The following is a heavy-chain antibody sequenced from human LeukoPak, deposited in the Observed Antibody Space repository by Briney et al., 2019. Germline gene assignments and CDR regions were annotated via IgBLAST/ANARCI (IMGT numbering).Heavy chain of an antibody. CDR2: INPNSGGT. J-gene: IGHJ5*02. Sequence: ASVKVSCKASGYTFTGYYMHWVRQAPGQGLEWMGWINPNSGGTNCAQKFQGRVTMTRDTSISTAYMELSRLRSDDTAVYYCARGAVPAAGDWFDPWGQGTLVTVSS. CDR1: GYTFTGYY. D-gene: IGHD2-2*01. CDR3: ARGAVPAAGDWFDP. V-gene: IGHV1-2*02.